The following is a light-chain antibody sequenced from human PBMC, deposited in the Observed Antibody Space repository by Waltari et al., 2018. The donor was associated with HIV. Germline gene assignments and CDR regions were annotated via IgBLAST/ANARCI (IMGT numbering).Light chain of an antibody. CDR3: QQSYSPPLN. CDR1: QSISFY. CDR2: RAS. J-gene: IGKJ3*01. Sequence: DIQMTQSLSSVSAPMGYTSTIACRSTQSISFYLNWYQVKPGKVPKLLISRASNLESGAPSRFTGSGSGTDFTLTLNSLQPEDFATYYCQQSYSPPLNFGPGTEVEVK. V-gene: IGKV1-39*01.